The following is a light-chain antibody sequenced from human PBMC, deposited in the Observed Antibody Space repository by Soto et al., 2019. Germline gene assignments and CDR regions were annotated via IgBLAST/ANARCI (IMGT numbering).Light chain of an antibody. CDR2: DVS. CDR1: QSVSNS. J-gene: IGKJ5*01. Sequence: ESVVKQSPATLSLSKGERVTLTCRASQSVSNSLAWYQQKPGQPPRLLIYDVSNRATGIPARFSGSGSGTDFTLTITSLEPEDFAVYFCHPRYNWPRVPFCQGTLLEI. CDR3: HPRYNWPRVP. V-gene: IGKV3-11*01.